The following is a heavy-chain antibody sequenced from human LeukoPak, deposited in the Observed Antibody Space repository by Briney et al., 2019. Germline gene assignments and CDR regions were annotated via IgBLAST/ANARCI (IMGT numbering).Heavy chain of an antibody. CDR3: AKAPVTSCRGAYCYPFDS. J-gene: IGHJ4*02. Sequence: PGGSLRLSCAASGFTFSSYGMHWIRQAPGKGLEWVAFIRNDGSSKYYADSVRGRFTISRDNSKNTLYLQMNSLRAEDAAVYFCAKAPVTSCRGAYCYPFDSWGQGTLVTVSS. D-gene: IGHD2-21*01. CDR2: IRNDGSSK. V-gene: IGHV3-30*02. CDR1: GFTFSSYG.